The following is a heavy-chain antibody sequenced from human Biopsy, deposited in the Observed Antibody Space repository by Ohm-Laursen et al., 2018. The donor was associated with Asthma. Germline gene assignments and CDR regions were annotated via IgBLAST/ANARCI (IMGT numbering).Heavy chain of an antibody. CDR2: ISWNSGRK. D-gene: IGHD4-17*01. J-gene: IGHJ3*02. Sequence: SLRLSCPASGFKLDDNAMHWLRQAPGQAMEWVSGISWNSGRKGYADSVKGRFTISRDNAKNSLYLQMNSLRPEDTALYYCAKDGVTTVTTTAFDMWGQGTMVTVAS. V-gene: IGHV3-9*01. CDR1: GFKLDDNA. CDR3: AKDGVTTVTTTAFDM.